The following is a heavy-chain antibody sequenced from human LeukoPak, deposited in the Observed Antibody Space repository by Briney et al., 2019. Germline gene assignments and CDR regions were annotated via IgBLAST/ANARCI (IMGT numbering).Heavy chain of an antibody. Sequence: SETLSLTCAVYGGSFSGYHWSWIRQPPGKGLEWIGEINHSGSTNYNPSLKSRVTISVDTSKNQFSLKLSSVTAADTAVYYCARGRVLDYWGQGTLVTVSS. CDR1: GGSFSGYH. CDR2: INHSGST. V-gene: IGHV4-34*01. J-gene: IGHJ4*02. CDR3: ARGRVLDY.